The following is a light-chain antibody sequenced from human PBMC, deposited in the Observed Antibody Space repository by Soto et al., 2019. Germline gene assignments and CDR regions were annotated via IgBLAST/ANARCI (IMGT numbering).Light chain of an antibody. J-gene: IGKJ4*01. CDR2: GAS. Sequence: GDRVTITCRASLGISNYLAWYQQIPGKVPRLLIYGASTLQSGVPSRFSGSGSGTYFTLTISSLQPEDAATYYCQKYNSASALTFGGGTKVEIK. CDR1: LGISNY. V-gene: IGKV1-27*01. CDR3: QKYNSASALT.